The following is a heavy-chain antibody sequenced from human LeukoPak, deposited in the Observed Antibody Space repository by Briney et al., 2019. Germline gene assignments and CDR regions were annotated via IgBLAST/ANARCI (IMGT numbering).Heavy chain of an antibody. CDR2: IYPGDSDA. CDR3: ARRRDLYSGSYYPFDY. CDR1: GYSFTSYW. V-gene: IGHV5-51*01. D-gene: IGHD1-26*01. Sequence: GESLKISCKGSGYSFTSYWIGWVRQMPGEGLKWMGIIYPGDSDARYSPSFQGQVTISADKSVSTAYLQWSSLEASDTAMYYCARRRDLYSGSYYPFDYWGQGTLVTVSS. J-gene: IGHJ4*02.